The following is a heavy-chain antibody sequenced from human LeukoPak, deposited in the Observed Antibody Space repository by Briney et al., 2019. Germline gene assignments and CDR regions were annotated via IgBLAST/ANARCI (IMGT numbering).Heavy chain of an antibody. CDR3: AKDMRLSLVGATQGGFDY. CDR1: GFTFADSA. J-gene: IGHJ4*02. V-gene: IGHV3-9*01. Sequence: RSLCPSCASAGFTFADSAMHSVRQAPGKGLDWVSGISWARGSIGYADSVKGRFTISRDNAKNSLYLQMNSLRAEDTALYYCAKDMRLSLVGATQGGFDYWGQGTLVTVSS. CDR2: ISWARGSI. D-gene: IGHD1-26*01.